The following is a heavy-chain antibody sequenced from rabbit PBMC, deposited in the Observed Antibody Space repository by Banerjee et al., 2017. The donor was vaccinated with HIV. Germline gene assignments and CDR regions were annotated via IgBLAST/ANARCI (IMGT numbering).Heavy chain of an antibody. CDR2: IAAGISDST. D-gene: IGHD1-1*01. CDR1: GFSFSSTYY. Sequence: QSLEESGGGLVKPGASLTLTCTASGFSFSSTYYMCWVRQAPGKGLEWIACIAAGISDSTDYASWAKGRFTISKTSSTTVTLQMTSLTAADTATYFCARDNPYSSGYPNYFNLWGPGTLVTVS. CDR3: ARDNPYSSGYPNYFNL. V-gene: IGHV1S40*01. J-gene: IGHJ4*01.